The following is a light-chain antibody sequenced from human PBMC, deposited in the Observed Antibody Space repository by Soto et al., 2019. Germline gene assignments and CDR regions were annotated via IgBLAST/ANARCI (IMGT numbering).Light chain of an antibody. V-gene: IGLV1-47*01. CDR3: AAWDDNLSGFYV. J-gene: IGLJ1*01. CDR2: RNS. Sequence: QSVLTQSPSVSGTPGQRVTISCSGCASTIGRNYVYWYQQLPGTAPKLLIYRNSQRPSGVPDRFSGSKYGTSASLAISGLRSEDEADYYCAAWDDNLSGFYVFGDGTKLTVL. CDR1: ASTIGRNY.